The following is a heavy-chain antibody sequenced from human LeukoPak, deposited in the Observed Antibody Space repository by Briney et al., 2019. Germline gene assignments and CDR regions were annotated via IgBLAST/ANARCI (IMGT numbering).Heavy chain of an antibody. J-gene: IGHJ6*02. D-gene: IGHD5-18*01. CDR3: ARFRDTAPLYYYYYGMDV. V-gene: IGHV3-23*01. CDR1: GFTFSSYA. Sequence: GGSLRLSCAASGFTFSSYAMSWVRQAPGKGLEWVSAISGSGGSTYYADSVKGRFTISRDNSKNTLYLQMGSLRAEDMAVYYCARFRDTAPLYYYYYGMDVWGQGTTVTVSS. CDR2: ISGSGGST.